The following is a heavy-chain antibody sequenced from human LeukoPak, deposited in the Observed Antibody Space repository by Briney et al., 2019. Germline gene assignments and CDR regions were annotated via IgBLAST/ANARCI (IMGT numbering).Heavy chain of an antibody. Sequence: GGSLRLSCAASGFTFSSYGMHWVRQAPGKGLEWVSSISSSSSYIYYADSVKGRFTISRDNAKNSLYLQMNSLRAEDTAVYYCASRVVTATFDAFDIWGQGTMVTVSS. CDR1: GFTFSSYG. CDR3: ASRVVTATFDAFDI. V-gene: IGHV3-21*01. CDR2: ISSSSSYI. J-gene: IGHJ3*02. D-gene: IGHD2-21*02.